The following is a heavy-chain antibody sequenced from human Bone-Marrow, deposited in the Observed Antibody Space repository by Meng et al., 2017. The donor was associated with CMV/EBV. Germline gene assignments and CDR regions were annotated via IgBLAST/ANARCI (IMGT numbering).Heavy chain of an antibody. D-gene: IGHD2-15*01. CDR3: ARELRIGSWFDP. Sequence: GESLKISCKASGYTFTGYYMHWVRQAPGQGLEWMGWINPNSGGTNYAQKFQGRVTMTRDTSISTAYMELSRLRSDDTAVYYCARELRIGSWFDPWGQGTLVTVSS. V-gene: IGHV1-2*02. CDR1: GYTFTGYY. CDR2: INPNSGGT. J-gene: IGHJ5*02.